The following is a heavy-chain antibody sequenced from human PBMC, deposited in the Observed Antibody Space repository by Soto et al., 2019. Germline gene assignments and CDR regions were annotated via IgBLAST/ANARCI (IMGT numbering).Heavy chain of an antibody. D-gene: IGHD5-18*01. CDR3: AGMRGYSYRCFFDY. Sequence: QVQLQESGPGLVKPSETLSLTCTVSGGSVSSCSYYWIWMCQPPGMGLDGIGYIYYSGSTNYNPSLKSRVNLSVDTSKHQFPLKLSSVTAADAAVYYWAGMRGYSYRCFFDYWGQGTLVTVSS. CDR2: IYYSGST. V-gene: IGHV4-61*01. CDR1: GGSVSSCSYY. J-gene: IGHJ4*02.